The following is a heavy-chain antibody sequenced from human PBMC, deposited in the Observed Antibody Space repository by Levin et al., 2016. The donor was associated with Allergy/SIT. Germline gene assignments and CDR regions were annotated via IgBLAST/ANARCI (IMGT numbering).Heavy chain of an antibody. D-gene: IGHD6-19*01. J-gene: IGHJ4*02. V-gene: IGHV4-34*01. CDR1: GGSFSGYY. CDR2: INHSGNT. CDR3: ARAQYSSGWALDY. Sequence: SETLSLTCAVYGGSFSGYYWSWIRQPPGKGLEWIGEINHSGNTYYNPSLKSRVTTSVDTSKNQFSLELSSVTAADTAVYYCARAQYSSGWALDYWGQGTLVTVSS.